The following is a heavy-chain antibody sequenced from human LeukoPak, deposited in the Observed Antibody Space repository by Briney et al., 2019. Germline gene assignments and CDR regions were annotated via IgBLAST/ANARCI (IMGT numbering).Heavy chain of an antibody. CDR3: VRTPPNWGFDY. CDR1: GYTFTSHD. J-gene: IGHJ4*02. CDR2: MSPNSGDT. V-gene: IGHV1-8*01. Sequence: ASVKVSCKAPGYTFTSHDINWVRQATGQGLEWMGWMSPNSGDTGYAQKFQGRVTMTSDSSISTAYMELSSLRSEDTAIYYCVRTPPNWGFDYWGQGTLVTVSS. D-gene: IGHD7-27*01.